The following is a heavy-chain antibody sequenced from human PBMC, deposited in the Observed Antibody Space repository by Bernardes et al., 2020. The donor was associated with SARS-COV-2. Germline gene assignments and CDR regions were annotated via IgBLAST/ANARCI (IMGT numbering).Heavy chain of an antibody. CDR1: GDSISRGIYY. J-gene: IGHJ4*02. CDR2: IFDTEST. Sequence: SETLSLTCTVSGDSISRGIYYWAWIRQPPGKGLEWIGSIFDTESTYYNPSLKSRVTISVDMSNNQFSLKLTSVTAADTAVYYCAVEMATTSHFDYWGQGTLVTVSS. V-gene: IGHV4-39*01. D-gene: IGHD5-12*01. CDR3: AVEMATTSHFDY.